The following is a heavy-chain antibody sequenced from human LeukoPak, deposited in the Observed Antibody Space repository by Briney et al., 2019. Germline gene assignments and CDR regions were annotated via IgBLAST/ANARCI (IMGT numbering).Heavy chain of an antibody. V-gene: IGHV4-39*01. D-gene: IGHD4-17*01. CDR1: GDSISSYY. Sequence: PSETLSLTCTVSGDSISSYYWGWIRQPPGKGLEWIGSIYYSGSTYYNPSLKSRVTISVDTSKNQFSLKLSSVTAADTAVYYCARHPDYGDYRGYFDLWGRGTLVTVSS. CDR3: ARHPDYGDYRGYFDL. CDR2: IYYSGST. J-gene: IGHJ2*01.